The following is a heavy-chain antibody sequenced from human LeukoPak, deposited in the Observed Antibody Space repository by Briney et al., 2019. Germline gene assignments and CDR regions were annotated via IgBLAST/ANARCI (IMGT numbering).Heavy chain of an antibody. CDR1: GFTFSSYS. D-gene: IGHD6-19*01. CDR2: ISSSSTTI. Sequence: GGSLRLSCAASGFTFSSYSMNWVRQAPGKGLEWVSYISSSSTTIYYADSVKGRFTISRDNAKNSLYLQMSSLRAEDTAVYYCAKEPYSSGWYDYYYMDVWGKGTTVTVSS. CDR3: AKEPYSSGWYDYYYMDV. J-gene: IGHJ6*03. V-gene: IGHV3-48*01.